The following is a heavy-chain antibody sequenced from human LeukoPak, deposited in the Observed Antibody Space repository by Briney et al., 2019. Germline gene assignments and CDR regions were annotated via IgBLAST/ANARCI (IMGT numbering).Heavy chain of an antibody. J-gene: IGHJ4*02. D-gene: IGHD1-26*01. CDR3: ARDSHIVGATQLDY. CDR2: IYYSGST. Sequence: SETLSLTCTVSGGSISSSSYYWGWIRQPPGKGLEWIGSIYYSGSTSYNPSLKSRVTISVDTSKNQFSLKLSSVTAADTAVYYCARDSHIVGATQLDYWGQGTLVTVSS. CDR1: GGSISSSSYY. V-gene: IGHV4-39*07.